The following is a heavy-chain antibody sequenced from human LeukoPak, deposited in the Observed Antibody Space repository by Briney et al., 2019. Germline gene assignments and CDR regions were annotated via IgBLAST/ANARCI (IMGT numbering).Heavy chain of an antibody. D-gene: IGHD2-15*01. Sequence: PSETLSLTCAVSGGSISSSNWWSWVRQPPGKGLEWIGEIYHSGSTNYNPSLKSRVTISVDKSKNQFSLKLSSVTAADTAVYYCAREEVVVAAYFDYWGQGTLVTVSS. CDR1: GGSISSSNW. J-gene: IGHJ4*02. V-gene: IGHV4-4*02. CDR2: IYHSGST. CDR3: AREEVVVAAYFDY.